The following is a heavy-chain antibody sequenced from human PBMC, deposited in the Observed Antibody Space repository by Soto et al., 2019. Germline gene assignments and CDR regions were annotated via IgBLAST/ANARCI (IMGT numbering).Heavy chain of an antibody. J-gene: IGHJ4*02. V-gene: IGHV3-21*04. CDR1: GFTFSSYS. Sequence: GGSLRLSCAACGFTFSSYSIHWVRQAPGKGLEWVSSISSRSRSIYYADSQKGRFTISRDNTKNSLYLQMNNLRAEDTAVYYCARRSSSWYFDYWGQGTLVTAPQ. CDR2: ISSRSRSI. CDR3: ARRSSSWYFDY. D-gene: IGHD6-13*01.